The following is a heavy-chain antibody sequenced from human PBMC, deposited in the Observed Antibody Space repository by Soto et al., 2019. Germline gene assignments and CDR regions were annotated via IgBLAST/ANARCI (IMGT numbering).Heavy chain of an antibody. CDR2: IKQDGSEK. V-gene: IGHV3-7*05. D-gene: IGHD6-19*01. Sequence: GGSLRLSCAASGFTFSSYWMSWVRQAPGKGLEWVANIKQDGSEKYYVDSVKGRFTISRDNAKNSLYLQMNSLRAEDTAVYYCAREVRDGWYGDYYYGLDVWGQGTTVTVSS. CDR3: AREVRDGWYGDYYYGLDV. J-gene: IGHJ6*02. CDR1: GFTFSSYW.